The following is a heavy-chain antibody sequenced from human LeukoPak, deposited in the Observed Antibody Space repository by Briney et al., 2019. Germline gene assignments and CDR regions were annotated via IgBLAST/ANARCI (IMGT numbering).Heavy chain of an antibody. Sequence: GESLKTSCKGSGYRFTNYWISWVRQMPGKGLEWMGRIDPSDSYTNYSPSFQGHVTISADKSISTAYLQWSSLKASDTAMYYCARHDDSAMITPYHYWDQGTLVTVSS. CDR1: GYRFTNYW. J-gene: IGHJ4*02. CDR3: ARHDDSAMITPYHY. CDR2: IDPSDSYT. D-gene: IGHD5-12*01. V-gene: IGHV5-10-1*01.